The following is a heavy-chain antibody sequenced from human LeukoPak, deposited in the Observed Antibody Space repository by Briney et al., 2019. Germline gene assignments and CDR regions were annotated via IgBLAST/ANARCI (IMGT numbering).Heavy chain of an antibody. V-gene: IGHV3-23*01. Sequence: GGSLRLSCAASGFTFSSYTMSWVRQAPGKGLEWVSAISGSGGSTSYADSVKGRFTISRDNSKNTLYLQMNSLRAEDTAVYHCAKAAYSSGWSVFDYWGQGTLVTVSS. D-gene: IGHD6-19*01. CDR2: ISGSGGST. J-gene: IGHJ4*02. CDR3: AKAAYSSGWSVFDY. CDR1: GFTFSSYT.